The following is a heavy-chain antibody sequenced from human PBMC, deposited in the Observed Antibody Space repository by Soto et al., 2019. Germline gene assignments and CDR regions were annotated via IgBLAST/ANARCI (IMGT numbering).Heavy chain of an antibody. CDR3: AKDAVAYNGEWDWFDL. Sequence: EVQLLESGGGLVQPGGSLRLSCVASGFTFKNFAVSWVRQAPGKGMEWVSAIGGSGSSANYADSVKGRFTVSRDDSKSTLYLRMSGLRVDDTGLYYCAKDAVAYNGEWDWFDLWGQGTLVTVSS. CDR1: GFTFKNFA. J-gene: IGHJ5*02. V-gene: IGHV3-23*01. D-gene: IGHD3-10*01. CDR2: IGGSGSSA.